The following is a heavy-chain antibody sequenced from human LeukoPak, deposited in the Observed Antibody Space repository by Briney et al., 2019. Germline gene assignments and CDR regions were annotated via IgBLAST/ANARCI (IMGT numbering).Heavy chain of an antibody. D-gene: IGHD2-15*01. CDR1: GFTFSSYW. Sequence: PGGSLRLSCAASGFTFSSYWMHWVRQVPGKGLVWVSRINTDGSSTRYADSVKGRFTISRDNSKNTLYLQMNSLRAEDTAVYYCAVLGVVVVVDKPNLDYWGQGTLVTVSS. CDR2: INTDGSST. J-gene: IGHJ4*02. CDR3: AVLGVVVVVDKPNLDY. V-gene: IGHV3-74*01.